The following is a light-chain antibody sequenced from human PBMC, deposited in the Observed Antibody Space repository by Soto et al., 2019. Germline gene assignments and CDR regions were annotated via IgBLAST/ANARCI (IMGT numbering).Light chain of an antibody. J-gene: IGKJ1*01. Sequence: DIQMTQSPSSLSASVGDSVTITCRASQSISSYLNWYQQKPGKAPKLLIYAASSLQRGVPSRFSGSGSGTDFTLTISSLQPEDFPTYYCQQSYSTPVTFGQGTKVDIK. CDR2: AAS. CDR1: QSISSY. CDR3: QQSYSTPVT. V-gene: IGKV1-39*01.